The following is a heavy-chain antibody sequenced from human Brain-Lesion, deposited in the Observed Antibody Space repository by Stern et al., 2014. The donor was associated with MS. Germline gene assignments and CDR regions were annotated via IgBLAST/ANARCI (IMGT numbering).Heavy chain of an antibody. J-gene: IGHJ4*02. Sequence: VQLEESGAEVKKPGASVKVSCKVSGYTLTALSMHWVRQAPRKGLEWMGGFGTEDGKTFYAQKFQGRVTMPEDPSKDTPYIQMGSLRSEDTAVYYCATLSPGAGGNYYRHFDYWGQGTLVTVSS. D-gene: IGHD1-26*01. CDR3: ATLSPGAGGNYYRHFDY. CDR2: FGTEDGKT. V-gene: IGHV1-24*01. CDR1: GYTLTALS.